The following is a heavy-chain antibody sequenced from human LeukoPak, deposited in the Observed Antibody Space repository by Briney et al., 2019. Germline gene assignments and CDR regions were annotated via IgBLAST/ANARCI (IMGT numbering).Heavy chain of an antibody. V-gene: IGHV4-59*01. CDR3: ARGLPLSTSGYSSSWYVPFLGYYFDY. Sequence: SETLSLTCTVSGGSISSYYWSWIRQPPGKGLEWIGDIYYSGRTNYNPSVKSRVTISLDTSKNQFSLKLRSVTAADTAVYYCARGLPLSTSGYSSSWYVPFLGYYFDYWGQGTLVTVSS. CDR2: IYYSGRT. J-gene: IGHJ4*02. D-gene: IGHD6-13*01. CDR1: GGSISSYY.